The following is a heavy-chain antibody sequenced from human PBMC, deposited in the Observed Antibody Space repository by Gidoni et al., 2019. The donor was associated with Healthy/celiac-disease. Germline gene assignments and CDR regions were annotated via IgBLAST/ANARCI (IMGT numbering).Heavy chain of an antibody. CDR1: VDSVSSNSAA. D-gene: IGHD3-9*01. CDR2: TYYRSKWYN. J-gene: IGHJ4*02. V-gene: IGHV6-1*01. CDR3: ARGLPAGDLTFDY. Sequence: QLQLQQSGPGLVKPSQTLSLTCTISVDSVSSNSAAWNWIRQSPSRGLEWLGRTYYRSKWYNDYAVYVKSRITINTDTSKNQFSLQLNSVTTEDTAVYYCARGLPAGDLTFDYWGQGTLVTVSS.